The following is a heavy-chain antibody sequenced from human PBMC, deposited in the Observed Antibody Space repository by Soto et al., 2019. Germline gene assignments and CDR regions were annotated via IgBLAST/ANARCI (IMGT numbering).Heavy chain of an antibody. J-gene: IGHJ6*02. V-gene: IGHV3-30-3*01. CDR1: GFTFSSYA. CDR3: ARAGCDGGSCYTLVGLRYGMDV. D-gene: IGHD2-15*01. Sequence: QVQLVESGGGVVQPGRSQRLSCAASGFTFSSYAMYWVRQAPGKGLEWVAVISYDGNNKYYADSVKGRFTISRDNSKNTLYLQMNSLRAEDTAVYYCARAGCDGGSCYTLVGLRYGMDVWGQWTTVTVSS. CDR2: ISYDGNNK.